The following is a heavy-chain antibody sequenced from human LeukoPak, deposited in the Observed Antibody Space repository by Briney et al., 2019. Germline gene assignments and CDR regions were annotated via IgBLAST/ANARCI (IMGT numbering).Heavy chain of an antibody. J-gene: IGHJ6*03. CDR1: GGSIRSYY. Sequence: SETLSLTCSVSGGSIRSYYWSWIRQPPGKGLEWIGYIYYSGSTNYNPSLRSRVTISVDTSKNQFSLKLSSVTAADTAVYYCASVLGYCSSTSCYLPYYYYYMDVWGKGTTVTVSS. D-gene: IGHD2-2*01. CDR2: IYYSGST. V-gene: IGHV4-59*01. CDR3: ASVLGYCSSTSCYLPYYYYYMDV.